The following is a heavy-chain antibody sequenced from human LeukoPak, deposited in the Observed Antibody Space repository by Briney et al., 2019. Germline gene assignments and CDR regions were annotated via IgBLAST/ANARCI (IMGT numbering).Heavy chain of an antibody. CDR3: APTAEAYTSWWKV. CDR2: INPDSGFT. CDR1: GYKFTDDY. Sequence: ASVKVSCKASGYKFTDDYMHWVRQAPGQGLEFMGWINPDSGFTNYAQKFKGRVTMTRDTSISTAYWGVRSLTSDDTAVYYCAPTAEAYTSWWKVWGQGTLVTVSS. D-gene: IGHD3-16*01. J-gene: IGHJ4*02. V-gene: IGHV1-2*02.